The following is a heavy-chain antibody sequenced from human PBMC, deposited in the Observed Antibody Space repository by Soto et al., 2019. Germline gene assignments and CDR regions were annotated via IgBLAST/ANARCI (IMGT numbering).Heavy chain of an antibody. CDR3: ARVCGGDCHYGMDV. CDR2: IYYSGST. CDR1: GGSISSGGYY. V-gene: IGHV4-31*03. J-gene: IGHJ6*02. D-gene: IGHD2-21*02. Sequence: SETLSLTCTVSGGSISSGGYYWSWIRQHPGKGLEWIGYIYYSGSTYYNPSLKSRVTISVDTSKNQFSLKLSSVTAADTAVYYCARVCGGDCHYGMDVWGQGTTVPVS.